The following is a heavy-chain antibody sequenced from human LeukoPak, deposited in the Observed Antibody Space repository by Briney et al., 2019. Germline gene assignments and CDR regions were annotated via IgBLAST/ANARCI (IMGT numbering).Heavy chain of an antibody. CDR2: ISYDGSNK. D-gene: IGHD6-13*01. Sequence: LGGSLRLSCAASGFTFSSYAMHWVRQAPGKGLEWVAVISYDGSNKYYADSVKGRFTISRDNSKNTLYLQMNSLRAEDTAVYYCARDSLAAAIDYWGQGTLVTVSS. CDR1: GFTFSSYA. CDR3: ARDSLAAAIDY. V-gene: IGHV3-30-3*01. J-gene: IGHJ4*02.